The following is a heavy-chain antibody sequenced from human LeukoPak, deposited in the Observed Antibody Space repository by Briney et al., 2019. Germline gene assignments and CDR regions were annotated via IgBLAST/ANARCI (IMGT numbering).Heavy chain of an antibody. Sequence: GGSLRLSCAASGFTLSRDSMNWVRQAPGKGLEWISYISHDSGIRYYADSVRGRFTISRDNAKNSLYLQMHSLRAEDTAVYYCVRDFRSGYNIWGQGTMVTVSS. CDR1: GFTLSRDS. CDR3: VRDFRSGYNI. J-gene: IGHJ3*02. V-gene: IGHV3-48*01. CDR2: ISHDSGIR. D-gene: IGHD3-3*01.